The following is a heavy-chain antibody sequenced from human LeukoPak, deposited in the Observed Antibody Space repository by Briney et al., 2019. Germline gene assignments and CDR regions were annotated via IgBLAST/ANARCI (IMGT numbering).Heavy chain of an antibody. V-gene: IGHV3-23*01. Sequence: GGSLRLSCAASRLTFINYAMSWVRQAPGKGLEWVAGISGSGANTYYADSVKGRFTISRDNSKNMLYLQMNSLRAEDTARYYCAKDRKAVAGGVSSKRWLQFGDFDYWGQGTLVPVSS. J-gene: IGHJ4*02. CDR1: RLTFINYA. CDR3: AKDRKAVAGGVSSKRWLQFGDFDY. CDR2: ISGSGANT. D-gene: IGHD5-24*01.